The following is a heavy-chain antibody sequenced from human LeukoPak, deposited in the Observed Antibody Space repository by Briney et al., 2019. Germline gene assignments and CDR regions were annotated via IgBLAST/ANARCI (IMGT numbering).Heavy chain of an antibody. CDR1: GFTFSNSW. Sequence: GGSLRLSCAASGFTFSNSWMSWVRQAPGKGLEWVANIKEDGSIKFYVDSVKGRFTISRDNAKNSLYLQMNSLRAEDTAVYYCARDQGYCSSTSCSYYFDYWGQGTLVTVSS. J-gene: IGHJ4*02. CDR2: IKEDGSIK. CDR3: ARDQGYCSSTSCSYYFDY. D-gene: IGHD2-2*01. V-gene: IGHV3-7*01.